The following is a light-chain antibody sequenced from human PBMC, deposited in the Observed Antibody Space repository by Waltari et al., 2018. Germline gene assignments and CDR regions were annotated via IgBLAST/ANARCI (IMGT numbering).Light chain of an antibody. J-gene: IGKJ1*01. CDR2: CAS. Sequence: EIVMTQSPATLSVSLGERATLSCRASQSVSINFAWYQQKPGQAPRLLIYCASSRATGIPARFSGSGSGTEFTLTISSLQSEDFAVYYCQQYNNWPGTFGQGTKVEIK. CDR1: QSVSIN. CDR3: QQYNNWPGT. V-gene: IGKV3-15*01.